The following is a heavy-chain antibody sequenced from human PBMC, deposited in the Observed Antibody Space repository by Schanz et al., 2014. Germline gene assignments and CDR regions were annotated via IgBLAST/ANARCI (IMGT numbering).Heavy chain of an antibody. D-gene: IGHD3-9*01. CDR1: GFTFSSHW. V-gene: IGHV3-23*04. CDR2: LSEGGGGT. J-gene: IGHJ5*02. Sequence: EVQLVESGGGLIQPGGSLRLSCAASGFTFSSHWMHWVRQDPGKGLEWVSALSEGGGGTHYADSVRGRFTISSDSSKNTLYLQMSSLRADDTAVYYCAKAADWPVTRFDPWGQGTLVTVSS. CDR3: AKAADWPVTRFDP.